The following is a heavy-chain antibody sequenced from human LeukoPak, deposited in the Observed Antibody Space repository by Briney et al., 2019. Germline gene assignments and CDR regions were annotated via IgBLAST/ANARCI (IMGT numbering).Heavy chain of an antibody. Sequence: SETLSLTCAVYGGSFSGYYWSWIRQPPGKGLEWIGEINHSGSTNYNPSLKSRVTISVDTSKNQFSLKLSSVTAADTAVYYCARRWIQLSFDYWGQGSQVSVSS. D-gene: IGHD5-18*01. V-gene: IGHV4-34*01. CDR3: ARRWIQLSFDY. CDR2: INHSGST. J-gene: IGHJ4*02. CDR1: GGSFSGYY.